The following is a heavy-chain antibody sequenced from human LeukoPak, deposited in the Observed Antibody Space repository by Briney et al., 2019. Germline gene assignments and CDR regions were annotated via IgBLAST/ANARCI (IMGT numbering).Heavy chain of an antibody. CDR1: GFTFSSYW. J-gene: IGHJ5*02. CDR2: INSDGSST. V-gene: IGHV3-74*01. D-gene: IGHD6-13*01. Sequence: PGGSLRLSCAASGFTFSSYWMHWVRQAPGKGLVWVSRINSDGSSTSYADSVRGRFTISRDNAKNTLYLQMNSLRAEDTAVSYCARGIAAAGLNWFDPWGQGTLVTVSS. CDR3: ARGIAAAGLNWFDP.